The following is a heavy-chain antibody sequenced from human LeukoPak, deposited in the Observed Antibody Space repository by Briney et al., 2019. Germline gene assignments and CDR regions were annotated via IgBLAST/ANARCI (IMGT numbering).Heavy chain of an antibody. D-gene: IGHD1-26*01. CDR1: GFTFSIYE. CDR2: ISSIGTTI. V-gene: IGHV3-48*03. J-gene: IGHJ4*02. Sequence: GGSLRLSCAASGFTFSIYEMNWVRQAPGKGLEWVSYISSIGTTIYYADSVKGRFTISRDNAKNSLYLQMNSLRAEDTAVYYCARRERGDYWGQGTLVAVSS. CDR3: ARRERGDY.